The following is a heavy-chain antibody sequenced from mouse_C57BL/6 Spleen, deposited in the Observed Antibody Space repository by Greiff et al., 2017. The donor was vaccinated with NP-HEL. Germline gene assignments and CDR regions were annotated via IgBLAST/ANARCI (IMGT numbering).Heavy chain of an antibody. V-gene: IGHV1-22*01. Sequence: VQLQQSGPELVKPGASVKMSCKASGYTFTDYNMHWVKQSHGKSLEWIGYINPNNGGTSYNQKFKGKATLTVNKSSSTADMELRSLTSEDSAVYYCARGRDGYYGFAYWGQGTLVTVSA. J-gene: IGHJ3*01. CDR1: GYTFTDYN. CDR3: ARGRDGYYGFAY. CDR2: INPNNGGT. D-gene: IGHD2-3*01.